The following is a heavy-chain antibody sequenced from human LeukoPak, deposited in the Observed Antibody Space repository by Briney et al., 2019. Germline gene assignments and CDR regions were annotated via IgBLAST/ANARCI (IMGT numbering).Heavy chain of an antibody. J-gene: IGHJ4*02. CDR2: ISHSGNT. D-gene: IGHD3-22*01. Sequence: SGTLSLTCAVSGVSISSTTWWSWVRQPPGKGLEWIGEISHSGNTNYNPSLKSRVTISVDTSKNQFSLRLSSVTAADTAVYYCARWTYYYDSSGYSYWDFDHWGQGTLVTVSS. V-gene: IGHV4-4*02. CDR1: GVSISSTTW. CDR3: ARWTYYYDSSGYSYWDFDH.